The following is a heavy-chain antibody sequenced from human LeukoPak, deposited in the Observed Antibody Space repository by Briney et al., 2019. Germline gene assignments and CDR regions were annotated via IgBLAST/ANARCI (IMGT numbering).Heavy chain of an antibody. V-gene: IGHV5-10-1*01. CDR1: GYSFTSYW. J-gene: IGHJ4*02. CDR3: ATRGSSGWSDY. CDR2: IDPSDSYT. D-gene: IGHD6-19*01. Sequence: HGESLKISCKCSGYSFTSYWISWVRQMPGKGLELMGMIDPSDSYTNSSPSFQGHVTISADKSISTAYLQWSSLKASDTAMYYCATRGSSGWSDYWGQGTLVTLSS.